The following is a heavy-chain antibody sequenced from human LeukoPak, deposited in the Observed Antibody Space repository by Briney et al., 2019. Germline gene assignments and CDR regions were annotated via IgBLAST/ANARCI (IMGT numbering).Heavy chain of an antibody. CDR2: IGRGVGST. CDR1: GFTFSRYD. D-gene: IGHD2-2*01. J-gene: IGHJ4*02. Sequence: PGGSLRLSCAASGFTFSRYDLSWVRQAPGKGLECVSTIGRGVGSTYYADSVKGRFTISRDNSKNTLYLQMNSLRAEDTAVYYCARDAPYCSSTSCFLDYWGQGTLVTVSS. V-gene: IGHV3-23*01. CDR3: ARDAPYCSSTSCFLDY.